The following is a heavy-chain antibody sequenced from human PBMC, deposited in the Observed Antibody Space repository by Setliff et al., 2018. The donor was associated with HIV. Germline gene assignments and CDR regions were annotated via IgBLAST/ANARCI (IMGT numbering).Heavy chain of an antibody. CDR3: ARSHGFP. CDR2: IYHSGST. J-gene: IGHJ4*02. V-gene: IGHV4-34*01. CDR1: GGSFSDYY. Sequence: SETLSLTCAVYGGSFSDYYWGWIRQPPGMRLEWIGTIYHSGSTNYNPSPKSRVTISVDTSKNQFSLKMTSVTAADTAVYYCARSHGFPWGQGTLVTVSS.